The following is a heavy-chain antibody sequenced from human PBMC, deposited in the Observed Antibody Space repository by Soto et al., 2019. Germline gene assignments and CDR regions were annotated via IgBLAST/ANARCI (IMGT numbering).Heavy chain of an antibody. Sequence: GGSLRLSCAASGFTFSNYWMHWVRQAPGKGLEWVSHIKEDGTTTNYADFAKGRFTISRENSKNTLYLQMKSLRAEDTAVYYCAKINGRRIVWFGELLGGEYGMDVWGQGTTVTVSS. J-gene: IGHJ6*02. D-gene: IGHD3-10*01. CDR1: GFTFSNYW. V-gene: IGHV3-74*01. CDR3: AKINGRRIVWFGELLGGEYGMDV. CDR2: IKEDGTTT.